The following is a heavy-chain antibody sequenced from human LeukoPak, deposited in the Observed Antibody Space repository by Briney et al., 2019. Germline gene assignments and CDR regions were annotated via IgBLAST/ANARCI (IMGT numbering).Heavy chain of an antibody. CDR2: INHRGST. CDR1: GGSFSGYY. Sequence: SETLSLTCAVYGGSFSGYYWSWIRQPPGKGLEWIGEINHRGSTNYNPSLKSRVTISVDTSKNQFSLKLSSVTAADTAVYYCASRDTATGLDWGQGTLATVSS. J-gene: IGHJ4*02. V-gene: IGHV4-34*01. CDR3: ASRDTATGLD. D-gene: IGHD5-18*01.